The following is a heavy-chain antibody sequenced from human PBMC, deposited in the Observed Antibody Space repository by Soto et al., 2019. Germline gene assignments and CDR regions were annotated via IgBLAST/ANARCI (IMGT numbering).Heavy chain of an antibody. V-gene: IGHV1-18*01. J-gene: IGHJ6*02. CDR2: ISGYNGNT. CDR3: AREGPRPYYYSGRDV. Sequence: QVQLVQSGAEVKKPGASVKVSCKSSGYTFSMSGISWVRQAPGQGLEWMGWISGYNGNTNYEQKFQDRVTMTTDTTTNTAYMELRSLRSDDTAVYYCAREGPRPYYYSGRDVWGQGTTVTVSS. CDR1: GYTFSMSG.